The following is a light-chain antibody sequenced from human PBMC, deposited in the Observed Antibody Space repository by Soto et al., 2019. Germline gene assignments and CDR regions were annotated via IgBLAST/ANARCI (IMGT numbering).Light chain of an antibody. CDR1: QSVSSN. CDR2: GAS. J-gene: IGKJ1*01. Sequence: EIVMTQSPATLSVSPGERATLSCRASQSVSSNLVWYQQKPGQAPRLLIYGASSRATGIPDRFSGSGSGTDFTLTISRLEPEDFAVYYCQQYGSLWTFGQGTKVDIK. V-gene: IGKV3-20*01. CDR3: QQYGSLWT.